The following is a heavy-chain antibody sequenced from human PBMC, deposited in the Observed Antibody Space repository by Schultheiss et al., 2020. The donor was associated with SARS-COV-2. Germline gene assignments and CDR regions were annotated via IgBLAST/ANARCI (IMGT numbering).Heavy chain of an antibody. D-gene: IGHD3-3*01. J-gene: IGHJ5*02. Sequence: GGSLRLSCAASGFTFSSYAMSWVRQAPGKGLEWVAMTWFDGTKQYYADSVKGRFTISRDNSKNSLYLEMNSLRAEDTAVYYCARVEASWFDPWGQGTLVTVSS. V-gene: IGHV3-33*08. CDR2: TWFDGTKQ. CDR3: ARVEASWFDP. CDR1: GFTFSSYA.